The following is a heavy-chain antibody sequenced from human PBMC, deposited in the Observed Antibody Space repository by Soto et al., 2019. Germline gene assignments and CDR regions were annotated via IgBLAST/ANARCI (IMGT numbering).Heavy chain of an antibody. CDR2: IYPGDSDT. D-gene: IGHD5-18*01. V-gene: IGHV5-51*01. Sequence: GESLKISCKGSGYSFTSYWIGWVRQMPGKGLEWMGIIYPGDSDTRYSPSFQGQVTISADKSISTAYLQWSSLKASDTAMYYCARGGYSYGLWYYYGMDVWGQGTTVTVSS. CDR3: ARGGYSYGLWYYYGMDV. CDR1: GYSFTSYW. J-gene: IGHJ6*02.